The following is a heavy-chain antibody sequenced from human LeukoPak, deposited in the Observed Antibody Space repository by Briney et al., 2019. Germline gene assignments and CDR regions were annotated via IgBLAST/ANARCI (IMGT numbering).Heavy chain of an antibody. V-gene: IGHV4-34*01. Sequence: SETLSLTCAVYGGSFSGYYWSWIRQPPGKGLEWIGEINHSGSTNYNPSLKSRVTISVDTSKNQFSLKLSSVTAADTAVYYCARDLGQWLVKYYFDYWGQGTLVTVSS. D-gene: IGHD6-19*01. CDR1: GGSFSGYY. J-gene: IGHJ4*02. CDR3: ARDLGQWLVKYYFDY. CDR2: INHSGST.